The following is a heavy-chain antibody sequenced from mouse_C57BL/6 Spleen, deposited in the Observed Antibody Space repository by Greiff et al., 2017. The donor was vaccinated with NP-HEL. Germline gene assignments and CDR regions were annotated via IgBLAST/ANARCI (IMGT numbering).Heavy chain of an antibody. CDR2: INPSSGYT. CDR1: GYTFTSYT. J-gene: IGHJ2*01. CDR3: ASFDPYYFDY. V-gene: IGHV1-4*01. Sequence: QVQLQQSGAELARPGASVKMSCKASGYTFTSYTMHWVKQRPGQGLEWIGYINPSSGYTKYNQKFKDKATLTADKSSSTAYMQLSSLTSEDSAVYYCASFDPYYFDYWGQGTTLTVSS.